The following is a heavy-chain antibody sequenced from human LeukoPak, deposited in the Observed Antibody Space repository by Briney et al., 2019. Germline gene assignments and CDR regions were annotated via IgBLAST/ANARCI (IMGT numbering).Heavy chain of an antibody. Sequence: SGPTLVNPTQTLTLTCTFSGFSLSTSEMCVSWIRQPPGKALEWLARIDWDDDEYYSTSLKTRLSISKDTSKNQVVLTMTNVDPVDTGTYYCARNRAYGSGRNWFDPWGQGTLVTVSS. CDR3: ARNRAYGSGRNWFDP. V-gene: IGHV2-70*12. D-gene: IGHD3-10*01. CDR2: IDWDDDE. J-gene: IGHJ5*02. CDR1: GFSLSTSEMC.